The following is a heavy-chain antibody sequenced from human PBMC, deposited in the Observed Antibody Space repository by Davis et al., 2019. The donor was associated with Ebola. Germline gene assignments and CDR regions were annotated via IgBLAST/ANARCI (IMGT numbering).Heavy chain of an antibody. J-gene: IGHJ4*02. CDR2: IWYDGSNK. Sequence: GESLKISCAASGFTFSSYGMHWVRQAPGKGLEWVAVIWYDGSNKYYADSVKGRFTISRDNSKNTLYLQMNSLRAEDTAVYYCARVDDYGDCDYWGQGTLVTASS. V-gene: IGHV3-33*01. CDR1: GFTFSSYG. D-gene: IGHD4-17*01. CDR3: ARVDDYGDCDY.